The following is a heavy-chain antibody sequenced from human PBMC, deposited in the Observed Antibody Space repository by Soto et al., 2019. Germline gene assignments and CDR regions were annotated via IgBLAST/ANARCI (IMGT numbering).Heavy chain of an antibody. V-gene: IGHV3-21*01. Sequence: PGGSLRLSCAASVFTFSSYSMNWVRQAPGKGLEWVLSISSSSSYIYYADSVKGRFTISRDNAKNSLYLQMNSLRAEDTAVYYCARDRAVYDILTGYYDRSGWFDPWGQGTLVTVSS. J-gene: IGHJ5*02. CDR3: ARDRAVYDILTGYYDRSGWFDP. CDR1: VFTFSSYS. CDR2: ISSSSSYI. D-gene: IGHD3-9*01.